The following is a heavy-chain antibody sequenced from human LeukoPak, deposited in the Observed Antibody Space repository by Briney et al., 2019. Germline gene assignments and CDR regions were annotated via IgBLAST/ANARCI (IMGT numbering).Heavy chain of an antibody. CDR3: ARPSPLPDAPYFYYHRMDL. CDR2: IDPSDSYT. Sequence: GESLKISCKGSGYSFTSYWISWVRQMPGKGLEWMGRIDPSDSYTNYSPSFQGHVTISADKSISTAYLQWSSLKASDTAMYYRARPSPLPDAPYFYYHRMDLWGK. V-gene: IGHV5-10-1*01. CDR1: GYSFTSYW. J-gene: IGHJ6*04. D-gene: IGHD2-2*01.